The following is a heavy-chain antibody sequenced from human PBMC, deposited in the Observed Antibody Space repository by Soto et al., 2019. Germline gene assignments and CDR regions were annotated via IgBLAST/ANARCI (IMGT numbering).Heavy chain of an antibody. V-gene: IGHV4-39*01. CDR2: ISYGGTT. CDR1: GGSIGSSGNY. J-gene: IGHJ4*02. CDR3: ARHVGYGGNTDS. D-gene: IGHD2-15*01. Sequence: QLQLQESGPGLVKPSETLSLTCTVSGGSIGSSGNYWGWIRQPPGKGLEWIGSISYGGTTYFNPSLKSRITMSVDTSKNHFSLKLSSVTAADTAVYYCARHVGYGGNTDSWGQGTLVTVSS.